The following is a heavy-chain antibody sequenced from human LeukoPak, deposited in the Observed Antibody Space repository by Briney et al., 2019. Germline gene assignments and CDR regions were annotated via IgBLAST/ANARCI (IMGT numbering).Heavy chain of an antibody. V-gene: IGHV3-74*01. Sequence: GGSLRLSCAASGFTFRDFWMHWVRQAPGKGPVWVSRMNPDGSATVYADSVKGRFTISRDNAENTLYLQMSSLRAEDTATYYCARDMWGTFDYWGQGALVTVSS. J-gene: IGHJ4*02. CDR1: GFTFRDFW. CDR2: MNPDGSAT. CDR3: ARDMWGTFDY. D-gene: IGHD7-27*01.